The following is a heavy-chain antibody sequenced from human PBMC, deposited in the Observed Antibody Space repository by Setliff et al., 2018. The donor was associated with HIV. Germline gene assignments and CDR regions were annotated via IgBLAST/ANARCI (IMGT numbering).Heavy chain of an antibody. J-gene: IGHJ4*02. CDR3: GKDRYDNYVWGSYHGPDF. Sequence: TGGSLRLSCAASGFTFSTYGMHWVRQAPGMGLEWVAFIRYDGNNENYADSVKGRSTISRDNSKNTLYLQMNSLRAEDTAVYYCGKDRYDNYVWGSYHGPDFWGQGTLVTVSS. CDR2: IRYDGNNE. V-gene: IGHV3-30*02. D-gene: IGHD3-16*01. CDR1: GFTFSTYG.